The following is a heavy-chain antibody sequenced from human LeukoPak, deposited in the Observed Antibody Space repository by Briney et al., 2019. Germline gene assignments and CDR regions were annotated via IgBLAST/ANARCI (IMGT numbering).Heavy chain of an antibody. V-gene: IGHV6-1*01. J-gene: IGHJ3*01. D-gene: IGHD5-12*01. CDR2: TYYRSKGYI. Sequence: SQTLSLTCAISGDSVSSYRAAWNWIRQSPSRGLEWLGRTYYRSKGYIDYAPFVKSRININSDTSKNQFSLQLKSVTPEDTAVYYCARDYSGYDWAAFDFWGQGTILTVSS. CDR3: ARDYSGYDWAAFDF. CDR1: GDSVSSYRAA.